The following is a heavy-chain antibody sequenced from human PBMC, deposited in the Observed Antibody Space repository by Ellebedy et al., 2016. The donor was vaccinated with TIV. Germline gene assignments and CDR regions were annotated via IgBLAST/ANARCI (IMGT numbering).Heavy chain of an antibody. CDR3: ARLRYTSGWYAAFDV. D-gene: IGHD6-19*01. V-gene: IGHV4-4*02. CDR2: SYHSGST. CDR1: GGSISSNNW. Sequence: MPSETLSLTCAVSGGSISSNNWWGWVRQSPGKGLEWIGESYHSGSTSYNPSLKSRVTISLDKSKSQFYLKVRSVTAADTAVYDCARLRYTSGWYAAFDVWGQGTMVTVSS. J-gene: IGHJ3*01.